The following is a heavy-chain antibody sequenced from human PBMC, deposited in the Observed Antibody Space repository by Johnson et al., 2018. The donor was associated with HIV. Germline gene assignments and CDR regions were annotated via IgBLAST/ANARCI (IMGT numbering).Heavy chain of an antibody. J-gene: IGHJ3*02. Sequence: VQLVESGGGLIQPGGSLRLSCAASGFTFSRYWMHWVRQAPGKGLVWVSRINSDGSSTNYADSVKGRFTISRDNAKNTLYLQMNSLRAEDTAVFYCARGAKVGYGDAFDIWGHGTMVTVSS. CDR3: ARGAKVGYGDAFDI. V-gene: IGHV3-74*02. CDR2: INSDGSST. CDR1: GFTFSRYW. D-gene: IGHD5-12*01.